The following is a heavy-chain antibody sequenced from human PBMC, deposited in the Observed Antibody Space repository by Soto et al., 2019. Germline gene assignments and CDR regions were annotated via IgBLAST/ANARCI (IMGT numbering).Heavy chain of an antibody. D-gene: IGHD3-22*01. Sequence: QVQLVQSGAEVKKPGSSVKVSCKASGGTFSSYTISWVRQAPGQGLEWMGRIIPILGIANYAQKFQGRVPITAEKSPSTAGSELVSLRSEATAVYYCAREGGSSGYYFHRWFDPWGQGTLVTVSS. CDR2: IIPILGIA. CDR1: GGTFSSYT. CDR3: AREGGSSGYYFHRWFDP. J-gene: IGHJ5*02. V-gene: IGHV1-69*08.